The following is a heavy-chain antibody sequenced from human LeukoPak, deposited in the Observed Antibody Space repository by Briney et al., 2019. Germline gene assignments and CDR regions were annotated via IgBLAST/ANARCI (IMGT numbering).Heavy chain of an antibody. CDR2: IIPILGIA. D-gene: IGHD5-24*01. CDR1: GYTFTGYY. J-gene: IGHJ6*02. V-gene: IGHV1-69*02. Sequence: ASVKVSCKASGYTFTGYYMHWVRQAPGQGLEWMGRIIPILGIANYAQKFQGRVTITADKSTSAAYMELSSLRSEDTAVYYCARTGVEMATINYYYYGMDVWGQGTTVTVSS. CDR3: ARTGVEMATINYYYYGMDV.